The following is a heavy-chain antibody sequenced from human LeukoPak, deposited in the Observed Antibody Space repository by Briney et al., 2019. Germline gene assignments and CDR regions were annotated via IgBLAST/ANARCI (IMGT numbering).Heavy chain of an antibody. J-gene: IGHJ4*02. Sequence: ASVKVSCKASGYTFTSYGISWVRQAPGQGLEWMGWISAYNGNTNYAQKLQGRVTMTTDTSTSTAYMELRSLRSDDTAVYYCARGAIVGATSYYFDYWGQGTLVTVSS. V-gene: IGHV1-18*01. CDR2: ISAYNGNT. CDR1: GYTFTSYG. D-gene: IGHD1-26*01. CDR3: ARGAIVGATSYYFDY.